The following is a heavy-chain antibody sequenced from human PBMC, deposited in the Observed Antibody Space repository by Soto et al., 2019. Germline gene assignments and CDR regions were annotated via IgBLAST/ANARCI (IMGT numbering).Heavy chain of an antibody. D-gene: IGHD3-10*01. Sequence: QVQLVESGGGVVQPGRSLRLSCAASGFTFSSYAMHWVRQAPGKGLEWVAVISYDGSNKYYADSVKGRFTISRDNSKNTLYLQMNSLRAEDTAVYYCARDPSLWFGESPNWFDPWGQGTLVTVSS. V-gene: IGHV3-30-3*01. CDR2: ISYDGSNK. CDR1: GFTFSSYA. J-gene: IGHJ5*02. CDR3: ARDPSLWFGESPNWFDP.